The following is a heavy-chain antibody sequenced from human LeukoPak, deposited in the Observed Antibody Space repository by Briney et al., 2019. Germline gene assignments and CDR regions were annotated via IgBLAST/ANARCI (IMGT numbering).Heavy chain of an antibody. J-gene: IGHJ4*02. CDR3: ARHSPPQLVTFDY. CDR2: IYYSGST. D-gene: IGHD6-13*01. CDR1: GGSISSSSYY. V-gene: IGHV4-39*01. Sequence: PSETLSLTCTVSGGSISSSSYYWGWIRQPPGKGLEWIGSIYYSGSTYYNPSLKSRVTISADTSKNQFSLKLSSVTAADTAVYYCARHSPPQLVTFDYWGQGTLVTVSS.